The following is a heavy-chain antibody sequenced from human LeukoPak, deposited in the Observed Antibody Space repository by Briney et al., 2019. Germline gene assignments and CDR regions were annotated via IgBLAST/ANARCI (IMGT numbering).Heavy chain of an antibody. CDR3: ARQIAVAGWGAFDY. CDR2: IYYSGST. J-gene: IGHJ4*02. Sequence: SETLSLTCTVSGGSISSSSYYWDWLRQPPGKGLEWIGSIYYSGSTYYNPSLKSRVTISVDTSKNQFSLKLSSVTAADTAVYYCARQIAVAGWGAFDYWGQGTLVTVSS. CDR1: GGSISSSSYY. D-gene: IGHD6-19*01. V-gene: IGHV4-39*01.